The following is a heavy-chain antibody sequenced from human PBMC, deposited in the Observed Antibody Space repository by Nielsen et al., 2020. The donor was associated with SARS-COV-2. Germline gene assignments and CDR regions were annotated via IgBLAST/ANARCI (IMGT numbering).Heavy chain of an antibody. J-gene: IGHJ4*02. D-gene: IGHD5-24*01. V-gene: IGHV4-59*01. CDR2: IYYSGST. CDR3: ARDKVGDGFTIYYFDY. Sequence: WIRQPPGKGLEWIGYIYYSGSTNYNPSLKSRVTISVDTSKNQFSLKLSSVTAADTAVYYCARDKVGDGFTIYYFDYWGQGTLVTVSS.